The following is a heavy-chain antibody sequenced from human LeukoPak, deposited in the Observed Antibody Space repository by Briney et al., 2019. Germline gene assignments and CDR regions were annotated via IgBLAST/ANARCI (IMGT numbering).Heavy chain of an antibody. V-gene: IGHV1-24*01. J-gene: IGHJ3*02. CDR3: ARPKYYDILTGYSPDAFDI. Sequence: ASVKVSCKVSGYTLTELSMHWVRQAPGKGLEWMGGFDPEDGETIYAQKFQGRVTMTTDTSTSTAYMELRSLRSDDTAVYYCARPKYYDILTGYSPDAFDIWGQGTMVTVSS. D-gene: IGHD3-9*01. CDR2: FDPEDGET. CDR1: GYTLTELS.